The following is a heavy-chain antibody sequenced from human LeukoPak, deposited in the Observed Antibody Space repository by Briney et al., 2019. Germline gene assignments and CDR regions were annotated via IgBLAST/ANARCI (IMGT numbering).Heavy chain of an antibody. J-gene: IGHJ5*02. D-gene: IGHD3-22*01. CDR2: IYYSGST. CDR1: GGSISSYY. CDR3: ARQAIAGWNWFDP. Sequence: SETLSLTCTVSGGSISSYYWSWIRQPPGKGLEWIGYIYYSGSTDYNPSLKSRVTISVDTSKNQFSLKLSSVTAADTAVYYCARQAIAGWNWFDPWGQGTLVTVSS. V-gene: IGHV4-59*08.